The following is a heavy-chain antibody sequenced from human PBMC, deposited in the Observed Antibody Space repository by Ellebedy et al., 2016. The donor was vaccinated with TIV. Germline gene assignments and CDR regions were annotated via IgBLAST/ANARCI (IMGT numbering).Heavy chain of an antibody. CDR1: GYTFTGHY. CDR3: ARGALYYYAMDV. J-gene: IGHJ6*02. V-gene: IGHV1-2*02. D-gene: IGHD3-3*02. Sequence: APVKVSCXASGYTFTGHYLHWVRQAPGQGLEWMGWINPNSGVTNYAQKFQGRVTMTRGRSISTAYMEVTRLRSDDTAVYYCARGALYYYAMDVWGLGTTVTVSS. CDR2: INPNSGVT.